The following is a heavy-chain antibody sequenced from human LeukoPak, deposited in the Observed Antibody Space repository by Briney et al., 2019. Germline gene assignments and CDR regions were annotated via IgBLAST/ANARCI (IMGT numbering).Heavy chain of an antibody. J-gene: IGHJ3*02. D-gene: IGHD3-16*01. CDR3: AKLGGPGVWGHGAFDI. CDR2: ISGSGGST. V-gene: IGHV3-23*01. Sequence: GGSLRLSCAASGFTFSSYAMSWVRQAPGKGLEWVSGISGSGGSTYYADSVKGRLTISRDNSKNTLFLQMNSLRADDTAVYYCAKLGGPGVWGHGAFDIWGQGTMVTVSS. CDR1: GFTFSSYA.